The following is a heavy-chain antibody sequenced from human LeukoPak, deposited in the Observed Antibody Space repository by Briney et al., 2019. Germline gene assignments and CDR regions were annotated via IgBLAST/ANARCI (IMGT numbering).Heavy chain of an antibody. J-gene: IGHJ4*02. CDR2: IYYSGST. V-gene: IGHV4-59*01. Sequence: PSETLSLTCTVSGGSIGSYYWSWIRQPPGKGLEWIGYIYYSGSTNYNPSLESRVTISVDTSKNQFSLKLNSVTAADTAVYYCARDRAAAGSYFDYWGQGTPVTVSS. CDR3: ARDRAAAGSYFDY. CDR1: GGSIGSYY. D-gene: IGHD6-13*01.